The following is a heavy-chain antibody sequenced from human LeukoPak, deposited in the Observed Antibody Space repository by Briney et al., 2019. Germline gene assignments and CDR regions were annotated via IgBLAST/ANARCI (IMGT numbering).Heavy chain of an antibody. CDR2: INSDGRRT. J-gene: IGHJ4*02. Sequence: GGSLRLSCAASGFTFSSYWMHWVRQVPGRGLVWVSHINSDGRRTNSADSVKGRFTSSRDNSKNTLYLQMNSLRAEDTAVYYCARDPASSSITIFGVVIMGYFDYWGQGTLVTVSS. V-gene: IGHV3-74*01. CDR3: ARDPASSSITIFGVVIMGYFDY. D-gene: IGHD3-3*01. CDR1: GFTFSSYW.